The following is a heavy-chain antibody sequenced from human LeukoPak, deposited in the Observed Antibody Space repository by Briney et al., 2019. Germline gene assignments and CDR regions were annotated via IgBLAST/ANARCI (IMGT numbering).Heavy chain of an antibody. V-gene: IGHV4-4*02. CDR1: GGSISSSNW. Sequence: PSGTLSLTCAVSGGSISSSNWWSWVRQPPGKGLEWIGEIYHSGSTNYNPSLKSRVTISVDKSKSQFSLKLSSVTAADTAVYYCARTGVGATISPDAFDIWGQGTMVTVSS. CDR2: IYHSGST. D-gene: IGHD1-26*01. J-gene: IGHJ3*02. CDR3: ARTGVGATISPDAFDI.